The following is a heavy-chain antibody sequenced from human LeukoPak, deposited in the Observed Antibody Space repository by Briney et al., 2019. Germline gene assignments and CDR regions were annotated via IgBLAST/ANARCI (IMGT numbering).Heavy chain of an antibody. J-gene: IGHJ6*02. V-gene: IGHV3-7*03. CDR1: GFALSSHW. CDR3: ARNNGMDV. CDR2: VNRDGSET. Sequence: GGSLRLSCAASGFALSSHWMTWVRQVPGRGPEWVANVNRDGSETYYLDSVKGRFTISKDNAKNSLYLPMNSLRAEDTALYHCARNNGMDVWGQGTTVIVSS.